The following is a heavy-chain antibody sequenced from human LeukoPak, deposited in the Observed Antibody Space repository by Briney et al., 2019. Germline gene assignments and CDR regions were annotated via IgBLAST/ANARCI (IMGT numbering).Heavy chain of an antibody. J-gene: IGHJ4*02. Sequence: GGSLRLSCAASGFTFSTYAMRWVRQAPGKGLEWVSRINARSGATYYADSVKGRFTISRDTSETWLYLQMNSLRAEDTAIYYCARDDAADGGFLDHWGQGTLVTVSS. V-gene: IGHV3-23*01. CDR2: INARSGAT. CDR3: ARDDAADGGFLDH. CDR1: GFTFSTYA. D-gene: IGHD3-16*01.